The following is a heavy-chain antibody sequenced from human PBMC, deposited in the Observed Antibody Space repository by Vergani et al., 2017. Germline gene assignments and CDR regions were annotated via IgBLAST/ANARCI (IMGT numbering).Heavy chain of an antibody. J-gene: IGHJ6*02. Sequence: QVQLVQSGAEVKKPGSSVKVSCKASGGTFSSYAISWVRQAPGQGLEWMGGIIPIFGTANYAQKFQGRVTITADKSTSTAYMELSSLRSEDTAVYYCAREGHYYGSGSSYYGMDVWGQGTTVTVSS. V-gene: IGHV1-69*06. CDR3: AREGHYYGSGSSYYGMDV. CDR2: IIPIFGTA. CDR1: GGTFSSYA. D-gene: IGHD3-10*01.